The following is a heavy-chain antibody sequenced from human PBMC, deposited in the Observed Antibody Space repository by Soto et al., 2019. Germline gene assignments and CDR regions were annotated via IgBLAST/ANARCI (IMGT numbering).Heavy chain of an antibody. CDR1: GYTFTSYG. CDR3: ARDQNIVLVPAANWFDP. CDR2: ISAYNGNT. J-gene: IGHJ5*02. Sequence: ASVKASSKASGYTFTSYGISWVRHAPGQGLEWMGWISAYNGNTNYAQKLQGRVTMTTDTSTSTAYMELRSLRSDDTAVYYCARDQNIVLVPAANWFDPWGQGTLVTVSS. V-gene: IGHV1-18*01. D-gene: IGHD2-2*01.